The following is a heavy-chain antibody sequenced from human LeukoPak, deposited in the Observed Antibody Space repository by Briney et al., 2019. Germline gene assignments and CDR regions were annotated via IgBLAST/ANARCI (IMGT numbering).Heavy chain of an antibody. CDR1: GDAVSGVY. V-gene: IGHV4-59*08. J-gene: IGHJ5*02. Sequence: KASETVSLTCSVSGDAVSGVYWSWILQPPGKGLEWIGYVYYSGDTNYNPSLKSRVTMSLDTSKNQVSLRLSSVTAADTAVYYCARASSGTFGYSGHGRPNWFDPWGQGTLVTVSS. D-gene: IGHD5-12*01. CDR3: ARASSGTFGYSGHGRPNWFDP. CDR2: VYYSGDT.